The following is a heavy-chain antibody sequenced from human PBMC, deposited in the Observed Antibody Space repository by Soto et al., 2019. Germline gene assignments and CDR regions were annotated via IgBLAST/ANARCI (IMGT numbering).Heavy chain of an antibody. CDR2: IYYSGST. CDR1: GGSISSYY. V-gene: IGHV4-59*08. CDR3: ARTPHRGGFEY. D-gene: IGHD2-15*01. Sequence: SETLSLTCIVSGGSISSYYWSWLRQPPGKGLEWVGYIYYSGSTNYNPSLKSRVTISVDTSKNQFSLKLTSVTAADTAVYYCARTPHRGGFEYWGQGSLVTVSS. J-gene: IGHJ4*02.